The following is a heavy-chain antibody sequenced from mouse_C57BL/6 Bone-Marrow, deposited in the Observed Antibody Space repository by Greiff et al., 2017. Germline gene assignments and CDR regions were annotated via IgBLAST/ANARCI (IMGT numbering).Heavy chain of an antibody. V-gene: IGHV5-9*01. Sequence: EVMLVESGGGLVKPGGSLKLSCAASGFTFSSYTMSWVRQTPEKRLAWVATISGGGGNTYYPDSVKGRFTISRDNAKNTLYLQMSSLRSEDTALYYCARKGYYGSSYFDYWGQGTTLTVAS. CDR1: GFTFSSYT. CDR3: ARKGYYGSSYFDY. D-gene: IGHD1-1*01. CDR2: ISGGGGNT. J-gene: IGHJ2*01.